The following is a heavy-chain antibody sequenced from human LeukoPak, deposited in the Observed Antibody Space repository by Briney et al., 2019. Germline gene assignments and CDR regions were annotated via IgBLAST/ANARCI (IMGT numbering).Heavy chain of an antibody. Sequence: ASVKVSCKASGGTFSSYAISWVRQAPGQGLEWMGGIIPIFGTANYAQKFQGRVTITADESTSTAYMELCSLKSEDTAVYYCARSGVYCSSTSCYLTGQKDYWGQGTLVTVSS. CDR3: ARSGVYCSSTSCYLTGQKDY. CDR2: IIPIFGTA. J-gene: IGHJ4*02. D-gene: IGHD2-2*01. CDR1: GGTFSSYA. V-gene: IGHV1-69*13.